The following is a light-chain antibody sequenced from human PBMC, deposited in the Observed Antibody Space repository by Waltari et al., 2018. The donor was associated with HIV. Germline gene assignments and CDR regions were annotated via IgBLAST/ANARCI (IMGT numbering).Light chain of an antibody. Sequence: YELTQPPSLSVSPGQTVNITCSGDELGNKYTSWFQQRPGQSPGVVIYQDNRRPSGIPERFSGSISGNTASLTISGTQALDEADYYCQTWDNSTVVFGGGTKLTVL. CDR3: QTWDNSTVV. CDR1: ELGNKY. V-gene: IGLV3-1*01. J-gene: IGLJ3*02. CDR2: QDN.